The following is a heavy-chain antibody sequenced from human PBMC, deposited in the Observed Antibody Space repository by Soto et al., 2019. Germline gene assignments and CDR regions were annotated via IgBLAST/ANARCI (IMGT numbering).Heavy chain of an antibody. CDR3: ARRV. CDR2: IYSGGTT. Sequence: PGGSLRLSCAASGFSVSSNHMNWVRQAPGKGLEWVSVIYSGGTTYYADSVKGRFTIFRDNSKNSVYLQMNSLRAEDTAVYYCARRVWGQGTLVTVSS. J-gene: IGHJ4*02. V-gene: IGHV3-53*01. CDR1: GFSVSSNH.